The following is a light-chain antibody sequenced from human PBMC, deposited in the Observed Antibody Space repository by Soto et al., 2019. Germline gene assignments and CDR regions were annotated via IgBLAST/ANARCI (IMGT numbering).Light chain of an antibody. V-gene: IGKV3-20*01. Sequence: EIALTQSPGTLSLSAGERATLSCRASRSVTASYLACYQQKPGQPPRLLIYGASSRATGFPDRFSGSVSGKDFTLTISRLEHEDSDVYYCQRYDTPSTFGHGTKLEI. CDR1: RSVTASY. CDR2: GAS. J-gene: IGKJ2*01. CDR3: QRYDTPST.